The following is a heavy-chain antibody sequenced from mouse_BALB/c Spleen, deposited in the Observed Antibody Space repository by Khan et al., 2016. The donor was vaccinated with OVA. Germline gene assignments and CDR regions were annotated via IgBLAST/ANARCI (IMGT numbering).Heavy chain of an antibody. J-gene: IGHJ3*01. Sequence: VQLQQSGPELMKPGASVKISCKASGYSFTSYYIHWVMQSHGKSLEWIGYIDPFSGGTIYNQKFKGKATLTVDKSSSPAYIHLINLTSEDSSVYYGTRHGYVAWFTYWGQGTLVTVSA. CDR2: IDPFSGGT. CDR3: TRHGYVAWFTY. D-gene: IGHD2-14*01. CDR1: GYSFTSYY. V-gene: IGHV1S135*01.